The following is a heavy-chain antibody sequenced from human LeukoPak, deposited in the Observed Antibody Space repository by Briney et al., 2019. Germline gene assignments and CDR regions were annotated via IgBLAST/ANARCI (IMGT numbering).Heavy chain of an antibody. V-gene: IGHV3-23*01. D-gene: IGHD6-13*01. Sequence: GGSLRLSCAASGFTFSGYGMSWVRQAPGKGLEWLSAISGNSDRTYYADSVRGRFTISRDNAKNSLYLQMNSLRAEDTAVYYCARGGSSSWYFRVDYWGQGTLVTVSS. J-gene: IGHJ4*02. CDR1: GFTFSGYG. CDR3: ARGGSSSWYFRVDY. CDR2: ISGNSDRT.